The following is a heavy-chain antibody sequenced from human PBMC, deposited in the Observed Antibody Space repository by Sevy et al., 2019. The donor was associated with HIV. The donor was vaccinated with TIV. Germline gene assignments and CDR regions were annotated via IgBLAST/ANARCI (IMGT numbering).Heavy chain of an antibody. J-gene: IGHJ4*02. CDR3: VKEGGGEGGDH. V-gene: IGHV3-30*02. CDR1: GFSYSSYG. Sequence: GGSLRLSCAASGFSYSSYGMHRVRQAPGKGLEWVAYIQYDGSNKDYADSVKGRFTISRDNSKNTLDLQMNSLRVEDTAVYYCVKEGGGEGGDHWGQGTLVTVSS. D-gene: IGHD2-21*01. CDR2: IQYDGSNK.